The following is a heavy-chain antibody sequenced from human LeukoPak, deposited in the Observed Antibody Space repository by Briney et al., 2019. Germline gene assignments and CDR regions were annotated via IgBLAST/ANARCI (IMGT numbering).Heavy chain of an antibody. CDR3: ARHRVRGVSYFDY. Sequence: PSETLSPTCTVSGGSISSYYWSWIRQPPGKGLEWIGYIYYSGSTNYNPSLKSRVTISVDTSRNQFSLKLSSVTAADTAVYYRARHRVRGVSYFDYWGQGTLVTVSS. CDR2: IYYSGST. V-gene: IGHV4-59*08. CDR1: GGSISSYY. J-gene: IGHJ4*02. D-gene: IGHD3-10*01.